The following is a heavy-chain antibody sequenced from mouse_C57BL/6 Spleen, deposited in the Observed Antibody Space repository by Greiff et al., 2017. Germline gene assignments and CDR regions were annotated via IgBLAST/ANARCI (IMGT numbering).Heavy chain of an antibody. CDR2: IYPGSGNT. Sequence: QVQLKQSGPELVKPGASVKISCKASGYSFTSYYIHWVKQRPGQGLEWIGWIYPGSGNTKYNEKFKGKATLTADTSSSTAYMQLSSLTSEDSAVYYCARSNYYADYYAMDYWGQGTSVTVSS. D-gene: IGHD1-1*01. CDR3: ARSNYYADYYAMDY. J-gene: IGHJ4*01. V-gene: IGHV1-66*01. CDR1: GYSFTSYY.